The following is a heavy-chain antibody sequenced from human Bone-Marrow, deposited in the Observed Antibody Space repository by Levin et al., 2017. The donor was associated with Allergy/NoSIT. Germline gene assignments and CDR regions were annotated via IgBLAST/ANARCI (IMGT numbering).Heavy chain of an antibody. CDR3: ARGSFGDLLSH. Sequence: GGSLRLSCAASGFTVSSNYMSWVRQAPGKGPEWVSVIYSGGSTYYADSVKGRFTISRDNSKNTLYLQMNSLRAEDTAVYCCARGSFGDLLSHWGQGTLVTVSS. J-gene: IGHJ4*02. CDR2: IYSGGST. V-gene: IGHV3-53*01. CDR1: GFTVSSNY. D-gene: IGHD3-10*01.